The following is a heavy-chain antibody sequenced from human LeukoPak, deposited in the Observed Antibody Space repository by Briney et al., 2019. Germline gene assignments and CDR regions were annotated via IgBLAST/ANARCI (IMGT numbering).Heavy chain of an antibody. CDR1: GYTFTNDG. V-gene: IGHV1-18*01. CDR2: ISNFYENT. J-gene: IGHJ4*02. CDR3: AREERAVTAGGEYYFDY. Sequence: ASVKVSCKASGYTFTNDGVSWVRQAPGQGLEWVGWISNFYENTHSAPKFQGRVTMTTDTSTSTAYMELRSLTSDDTAVYYCAREERAVTAGGEYYFDYWGQGTLVTVSS. D-gene: IGHD2-21*01.